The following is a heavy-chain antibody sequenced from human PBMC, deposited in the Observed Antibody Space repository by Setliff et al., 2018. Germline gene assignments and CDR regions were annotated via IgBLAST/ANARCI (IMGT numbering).Heavy chain of an antibody. CDR2: IYHSGST. J-gene: IGHJ6*02. V-gene: IGHV4-4*02. D-gene: IGHD1-26*01. Sequence: SETLSLTCAVSGGSISSSNWWSWVRQPPGKGLEWIGEIYHSGSTNYNPSLKSRVTISVDKSKNQFSLKLSSVTAADTAVYYGDYFAWDSYGMDVWGQGTTVTVSS. CDR1: GGSISSSNW. CDR3: DYFAWDSYGMDV.